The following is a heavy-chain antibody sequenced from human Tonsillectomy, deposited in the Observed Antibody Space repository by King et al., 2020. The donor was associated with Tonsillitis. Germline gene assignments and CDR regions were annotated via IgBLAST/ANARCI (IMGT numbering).Heavy chain of an antibody. CDR2: IWYDGSNK. J-gene: IGHJ4*02. Sequence: VQLVESGGGVVQPGRSLRLSCAASGFTFSSYGMHWVRQAPGKGLEWVAVIWYDGSNKYYADSVKGRFTISRVNSKYTLFLQMNSLRADDTAVYYCAREAYNCNGVNYWGQGTLVTVSS. D-gene: IGHD1-20*01. CDR1: GFTFSSYG. V-gene: IGHV3-33*01. CDR3: AREAYNCNGVNY.